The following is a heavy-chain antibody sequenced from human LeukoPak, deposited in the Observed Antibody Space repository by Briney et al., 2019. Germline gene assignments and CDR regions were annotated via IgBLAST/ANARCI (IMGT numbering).Heavy chain of an antibody. CDR3: ARSLSTSPTYY. CDR2: INPNSGGT. CDR1: GYTFTGYY. J-gene: IGHJ4*02. D-gene: IGHD2-2*01. V-gene: IGHV1-2*06. Sequence: ASVKASCKASGYTFTGYYMHWVRQAPGQGLEWMGRINPNSGGTNYAQKFQGRVTMTRDTSISTAYMELSRLRSDDTAVYYCARSLSTSPTYYWGQGTLVTVSS.